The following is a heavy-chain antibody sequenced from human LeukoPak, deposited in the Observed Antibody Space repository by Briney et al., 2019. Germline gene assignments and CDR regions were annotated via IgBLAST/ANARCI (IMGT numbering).Heavy chain of an antibody. Sequence: PGGSLRLSCAASGFTFSSYSMNWIRQAPGKGLEWVSSISSSTSYIYYADSVKGRFTISRDNAKNSLFLQMNSLRAEDTAVYYCARGDRVGVTTGHFDYWGQGTLVTVSS. CDR2: ISSSTSYI. V-gene: IGHV3-21*04. CDR1: GFTFSSYS. CDR3: ARGDRVGVTTGHFDY. J-gene: IGHJ4*02. D-gene: IGHD1-26*01.